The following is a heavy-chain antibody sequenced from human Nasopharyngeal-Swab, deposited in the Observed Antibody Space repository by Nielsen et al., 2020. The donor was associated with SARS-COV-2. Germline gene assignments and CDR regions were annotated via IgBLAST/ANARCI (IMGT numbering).Heavy chain of an antibody. CDR2: IWSDGSNK. Sequence: VRQAPGKGLEWVAFIWSDGSNKYYADSVKGRFTISRDNSKNTLYLQMNSLRAEDTAVYYCARDPMATVTWGQGTLVTVSS. J-gene: IGHJ4*02. V-gene: IGHV3-33*01. D-gene: IGHD4-17*01. CDR3: ARDPMATVT.